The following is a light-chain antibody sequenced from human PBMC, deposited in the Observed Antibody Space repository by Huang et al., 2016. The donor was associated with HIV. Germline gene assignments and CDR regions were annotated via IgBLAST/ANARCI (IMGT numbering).Light chain of an antibody. CDR1: QNIDNN. CDR2: GAS. Sequence: EIVMTQSPATLSVSPGERAILLCRASQNIDNNVAWYQQKPGQAPRLRIFGASTRGTGISARFTGGGSETEFTLTINSVQSEDVAMYYCHQYNDWPPWTFGQGTRVEI. V-gene: IGKV3-15*01. CDR3: HQYNDWPPWT. J-gene: IGKJ1*01.